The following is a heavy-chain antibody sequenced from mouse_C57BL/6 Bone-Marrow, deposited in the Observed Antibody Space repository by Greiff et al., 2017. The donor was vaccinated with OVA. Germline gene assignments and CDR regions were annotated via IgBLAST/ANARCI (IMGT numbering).Heavy chain of an antibody. Sequence: VKLVESGAELVKPGASVKISCKASGYAFSSYWMNWVKQRPGKGLEWIGQIYPGDGDTNYNGKFKGKATLTADKSSSTAYMQLSSLTSEDSAVYFCARSDYYGSRGYAMDYWGQGTSVTVSS. CDR1: GYAFSSYW. D-gene: IGHD1-1*01. CDR3: ARSDYYGSRGYAMDY. V-gene: IGHV1-80*01. J-gene: IGHJ4*01. CDR2: IYPGDGDT.